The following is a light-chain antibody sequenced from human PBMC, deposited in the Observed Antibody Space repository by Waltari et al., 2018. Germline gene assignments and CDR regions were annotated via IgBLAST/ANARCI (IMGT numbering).Light chain of an antibody. Sequence: QSVLTQPPSVSGSPGQRVTISCSGSGSTLGAGYDVHWYRQLPGKAPPLLIYGVNTRPPGVSDRFSGSQFDTSASLAIAGLQADDEADYYCQSYDTTLSVVFGGGTKLTVL. CDR1: GSTLGAGYD. J-gene: IGLJ2*01. CDR2: GVN. CDR3: QSYDTTLSVV. V-gene: IGLV1-40*01.